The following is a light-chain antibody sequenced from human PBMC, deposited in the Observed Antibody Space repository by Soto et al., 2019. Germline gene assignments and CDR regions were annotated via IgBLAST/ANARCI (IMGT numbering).Light chain of an antibody. CDR1: QSLLHSNGYNF. Sequence: DIVLTQSPLSLPVTPGEPASISCRSSQSLLHSNGYNFLDWYLQKPGQSPQLLIYLGSNRASGVPDRFSGSGSGTDFTLKISRVEAEDVGVYYCMQGLQMGWTFGQGTKVEIK. V-gene: IGKV2-28*01. CDR3: MQGLQMGWT. J-gene: IGKJ1*01. CDR2: LGS.